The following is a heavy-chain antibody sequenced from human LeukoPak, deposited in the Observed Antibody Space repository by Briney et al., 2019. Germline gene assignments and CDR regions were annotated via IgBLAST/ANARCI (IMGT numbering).Heavy chain of an antibody. CDR3: ARVKVKSWATTEGWFDP. Sequence: SVKVSCKASGGTFSSYAISWVRQAPGQGLEWMGGIIPIFGTANYAQKFQGRVTITADESTSTAYMELSSMRSEDTAVYYCARVKVKSWATTEGWFDPWGQGTLVTVSS. V-gene: IGHV1-69*13. CDR1: GGTFSSYA. D-gene: IGHD4-17*01. CDR2: IIPIFGTA. J-gene: IGHJ5*02.